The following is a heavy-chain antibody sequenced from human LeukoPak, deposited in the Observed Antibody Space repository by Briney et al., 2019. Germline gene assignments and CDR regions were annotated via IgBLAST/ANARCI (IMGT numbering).Heavy chain of an antibody. Sequence: SETLSLTCSVSGGSISTYSWSWIRQPPGKGLEWIGYIYSSGSTNYNPSLKSRVTLSVDTSKNQFSLKLRSVTAADTAVYYCARTTTVRGTYYMDVWGKGTTVTVSS. V-gene: IGHV4-59*01. CDR1: GGSISTYS. J-gene: IGHJ6*03. D-gene: IGHD3-10*01. CDR3: ARTTTVRGTYYMDV. CDR2: IYSSGST.